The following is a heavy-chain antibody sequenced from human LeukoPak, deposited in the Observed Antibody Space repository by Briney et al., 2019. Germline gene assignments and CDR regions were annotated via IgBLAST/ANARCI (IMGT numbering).Heavy chain of an antibody. Sequence: GASVKVSCKASGYTFTSYGISWVRQAPGQGLEWMGWISAYNGNTNYAQKLQGRVTMTTDTSTSTAYMELRSLRSDDTAVYYCARDQPYSSGWYGDAFDIWGQETMVTVSS. CDR2: ISAYNGNT. V-gene: IGHV1-18*01. D-gene: IGHD6-19*01. CDR1: GYTFTSYG. CDR3: ARDQPYSSGWYGDAFDI. J-gene: IGHJ3*02.